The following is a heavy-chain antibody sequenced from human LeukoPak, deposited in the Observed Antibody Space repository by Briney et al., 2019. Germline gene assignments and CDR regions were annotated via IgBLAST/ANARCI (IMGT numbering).Heavy chain of an antibody. D-gene: IGHD6-13*01. V-gene: IGHV3-30*18. J-gene: IGHJ6*02. Sequence: PEGSLRLSCAASGFTFSSYGMHWVRQAPGKGLEWVAVISYDGDNKYFADSVKGRFTISRDNSKSTLYLQMNSLRAEDSALYFCSKGVLGSSWYAYYYGMDVWGQGTTVTVSS. CDR3: SKGVLGSSWYAYYYGMDV. CDR1: GFTFSSYG. CDR2: ISYDGDNK.